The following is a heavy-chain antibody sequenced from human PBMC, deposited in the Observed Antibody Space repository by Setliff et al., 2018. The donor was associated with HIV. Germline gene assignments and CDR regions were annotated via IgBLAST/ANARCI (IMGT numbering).Heavy chain of an antibody. CDR1: GFTLSVYG. D-gene: IGHD1-7*01. CDR2: LWYDGGKK. Sequence: GGSLRLSCAGSGFTLSVYGMHWVRQAPGKGLEWVAVLWYDGGKKHYADSLKGRFTISRDDSKNTLYLQMNSLRAEDTAVYYCASSVGTASGGYWGQGTLVTVSS. CDR3: ASSVGTASGGY. V-gene: IGHV3-33*01. J-gene: IGHJ4*02.